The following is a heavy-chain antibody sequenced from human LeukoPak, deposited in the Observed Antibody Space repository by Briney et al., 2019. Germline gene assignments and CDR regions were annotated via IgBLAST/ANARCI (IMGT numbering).Heavy chain of an antibody. Sequence: GGSLRLSCAASGFTFSSYNMNWVRQAPGKGLEWVSSISSSSSYIYYADSVKGRFTISRDNAKNSLYLQMNSLRAEDTAVYYCARVGNHDAFDIWGQGTMVTVSS. J-gene: IGHJ3*02. D-gene: IGHD1-1*01. V-gene: IGHV3-21*01. CDR3: ARVGNHDAFDI. CDR1: GFTFSSYN. CDR2: ISSSSSYI.